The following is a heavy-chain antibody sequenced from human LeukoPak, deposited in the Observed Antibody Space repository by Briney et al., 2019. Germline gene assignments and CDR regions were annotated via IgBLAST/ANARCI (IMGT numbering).Heavy chain of an antibody. CDR2: ISWDGGST. Sequence: GGSLRLSCAASGFTFDDYAMHWVRQAPGKGLEWVSLISWDGGSTYYADSVKGRFTISRDNSKNSLYLQMNSLRAEDTALYYCAKDTDMYYYGSGSYLGGSFDYWGQGTLVIVSS. V-gene: IGHV3-43D*03. J-gene: IGHJ4*02. CDR1: GFTFDDYA. CDR3: AKDTDMYYYGSGSYLGGSFDY. D-gene: IGHD3-10*01.